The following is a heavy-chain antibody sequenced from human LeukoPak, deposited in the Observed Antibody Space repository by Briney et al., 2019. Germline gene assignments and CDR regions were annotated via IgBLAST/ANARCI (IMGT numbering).Heavy chain of an antibody. D-gene: IGHD2-2*02. CDR1: GFTFSSYW. CDR2: IKQDGSEK. J-gene: IGHJ4*02. Sequence: GGSLRLSCAVSGFTFSSYWMSWVRQAPGKGLEWVANIKQDGSEKYYVDSVKGRFTISRDNAKNSLYLQMNSLRAEDTAVYYCASGCSSTSCYRKGAFDYWGQGTLVTVSS. CDR3: ASGCSSTSCYRKGAFDY. V-gene: IGHV3-7*01.